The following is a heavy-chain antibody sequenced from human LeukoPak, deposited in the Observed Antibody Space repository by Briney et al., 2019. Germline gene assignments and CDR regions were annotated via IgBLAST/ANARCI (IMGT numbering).Heavy chain of an antibody. V-gene: IGHV4-59*01. J-gene: IGHJ6*03. CDR3: ARSPYYMDV. CDR1: GGSISSYY. Sequence: SETLSLTCTVSGGSISSYYWSWIRQPPGKGLEWIGYIYYSGSTNYNPSLKSRVTISMDTSKNQFSLKLSSVVAADTAVYYCARSPYYMDVWGKGTTVTVSS. CDR2: IYYSGST.